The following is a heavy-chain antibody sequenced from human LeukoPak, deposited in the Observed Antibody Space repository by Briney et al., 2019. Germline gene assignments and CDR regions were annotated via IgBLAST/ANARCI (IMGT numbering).Heavy chain of an antibody. CDR3: ARSPGLVPAAIRVWFDY. D-gene: IGHD2-2*02. V-gene: IGHV3-53*01. CDR1: GFTLSSYA. Sequence: GGSLRLSCAASGFTLSSYAVSWVRQAPGKGLEWVSVIYRGGSTYYADSVKGRFTISRDNSKNTLYLQMNSLRAEDTAVYYCARSPGLVPAAIRVWFDYWGQGTLVTVSS. J-gene: IGHJ4*02. CDR2: IYRGGST.